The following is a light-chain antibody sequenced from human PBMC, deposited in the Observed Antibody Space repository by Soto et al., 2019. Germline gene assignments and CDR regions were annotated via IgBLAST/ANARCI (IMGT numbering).Light chain of an antibody. V-gene: IGLV2-14*03. CDR2: DVS. CDR3: KSFTTSDTYV. CDR1: SSDVGAYNY. Sequence: QSALTQPASVSGPPGQSIAISCTGTSSDVGAYNYVSWYQQYPGKAPKLVIFDVSYRPSGVSTRFSGSKSGNTASLTISGLQAEDEADYYCKSFTTSDTYVFGTGTRSP. J-gene: IGLJ1*01.